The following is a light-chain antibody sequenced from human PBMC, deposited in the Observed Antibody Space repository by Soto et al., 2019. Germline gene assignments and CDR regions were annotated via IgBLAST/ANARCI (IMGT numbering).Light chain of an antibody. V-gene: IGLV2-23*02. Sequence: QSVLTQPASVSGSPGQSITISCTGTSRDVGSYNLVSWYQQHPGKAPKLMIYEVSTRPSGVSNRFSGSKSGNTASLTISGLQAEDEADYYCCSYAGSSTWVFGGGTKLTVL. CDR2: EVS. CDR3: CSYAGSSTWV. J-gene: IGLJ3*02. CDR1: SRDVGSYNL.